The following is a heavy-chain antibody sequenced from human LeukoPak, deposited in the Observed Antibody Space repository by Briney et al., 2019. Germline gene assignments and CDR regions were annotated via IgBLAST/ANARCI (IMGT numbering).Heavy chain of an antibody. Sequence: GGSLRLSCAASGFTFSSYSMNWVRQAPGKGLEWVSSISTSSTYIYYADSVKGRFTISRDDAKNSLYLQMNSLRAEDTAVYYCARDPPFIIGTTFFDYWGQGTLVTVPS. J-gene: IGHJ4*02. CDR3: ARDPPFIIGTTFFDY. CDR2: ISTSSTYI. D-gene: IGHD1-20*01. V-gene: IGHV3-21*01. CDR1: GFTFSSYS.